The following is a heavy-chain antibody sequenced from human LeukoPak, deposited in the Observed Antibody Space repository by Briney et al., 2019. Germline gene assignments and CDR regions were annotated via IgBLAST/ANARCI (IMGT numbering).Heavy chain of an antibody. D-gene: IGHD3-16*01. CDR3: ARDESSGLGY. CDR1: GFIFSDYG. V-gene: IGHV3-48*01. J-gene: IGHJ4*02. Sequence: GGSLRLSCAASGFIFSDYGMNWVRQAPGKGLEWISYITSSSSTLYYADSVKGRFTISRDNGKNSLYLQMDTLRAEDTAIYYCARDESSGLGYWGQGTLVSVSS. CDR2: ITSSSSTL.